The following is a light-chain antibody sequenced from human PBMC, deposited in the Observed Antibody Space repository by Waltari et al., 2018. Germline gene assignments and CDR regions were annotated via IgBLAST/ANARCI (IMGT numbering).Light chain of an antibody. CDR1: SSDVVGHNH. V-gene: IGLV2-14*03. CDR2: DVT. J-gene: IGLJ3*02. Sequence: QSALTQPASVSGSPGQSITISCTGTSSDVVGHNHVSWYQQHPGQAPKLLIYDVTKWPSGVSDRFSGSKSGNTASLTISGLQAEEEADYYCNSFTSSTTWVFGGGTRVTVL. CDR3: NSFTSSTTWV.